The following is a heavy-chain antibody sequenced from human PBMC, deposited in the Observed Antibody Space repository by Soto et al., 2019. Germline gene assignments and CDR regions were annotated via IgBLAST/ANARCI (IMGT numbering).Heavy chain of an antibody. J-gene: IGHJ4*02. V-gene: IGHV4-34*01. CDR1: GGSFSGYY. Sequence: SETLSLTCAVYGGSFSGYYWSWIRQPPGKGLEWIGEINHSGSTNYNPSLKSRVTISVDTSKNQFSLKLSSVTAADTAVYYCARGHRRSPLGYWGQGTLVTVSS. CDR2: INHSGST. CDR3: ARGHRRSPLGY. D-gene: IGHD3-16*01.